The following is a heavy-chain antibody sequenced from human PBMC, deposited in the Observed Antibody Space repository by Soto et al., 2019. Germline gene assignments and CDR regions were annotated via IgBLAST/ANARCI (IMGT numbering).Heavy chain of an antibody. Sequence: EAQLVESGGGLVQPGGSLRLSCVASGFILSGYDMHWVRQATGEGLEWVSAIGTAGDPYYSGSVKGRFTISRGNAENSVYLQMNSLRDGDTAVYYCARAGYDSSGYYFYAMDVWGPGTTVTVSS. CDR3: ARAGYDSSGYYFYAMDV. V-gene: IGHV3-13*05. CDR2: IGTAGDP. D-gene: IGHD3-22*01. CDR1: GFILSGYD. J-gene: IGHJ6*02.